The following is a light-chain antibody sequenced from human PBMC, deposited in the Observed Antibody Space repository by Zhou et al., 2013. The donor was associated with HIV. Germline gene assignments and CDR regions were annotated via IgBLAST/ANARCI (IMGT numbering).Light chain of an antibody. Sequence: DIQMTQSPSTLSASVGDRVTITCRASQSISSWLAWYQQKPGKAPKLLIYKASSLESGVPSRFSGSGSGTEFTLTISSLQPDDFATYYCQQAHSFPYTFGQGTKLETK. V-gene: IGKV1-5*03. CDR2: KAS. J-gene: IGKJ2*01. CDR1: QSISSW. CDR3: QQAHSFPYT.